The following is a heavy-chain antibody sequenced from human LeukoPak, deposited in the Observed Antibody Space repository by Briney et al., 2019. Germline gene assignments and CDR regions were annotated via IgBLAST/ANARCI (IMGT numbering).Heavy chain of an antibody. Sequence: HPGGSLRLSCAASGFTFSNAWMNWVRQAPGKGLEWVAVISYDESNKYYADSVKGRFTISRDNSKNTLYLQMNSLRAEDTAVYYCARELGPPWFGELKELFDYWGQGTLVTVSS. CDR2: ISYDESNK. CDR3: ARELGPPWFGELKELFDY. V-gene: IGHV3-30-3*01. D-gene: IGHD3-10*01. CDR1: GFTFSNAW. J-gene: IGHJ4*02.